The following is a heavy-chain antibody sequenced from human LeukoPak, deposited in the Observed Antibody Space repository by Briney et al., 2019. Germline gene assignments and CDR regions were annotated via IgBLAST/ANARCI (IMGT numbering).Heavy chain of an antibody. CDR3: ARESWSDSGSYSPSFDY. V-gene: IGHV1-69*13. Sequence: SVKVSCKASGGTFSSYAISWLRQAPGQGLEWMGGIIPIFGTANYAQKFQGRVTITADESTSTAYMELSSLRSEDTAVYYCARESWSDSGSYSPSFDYWGQGTLVTVSS. D-gene: IGHD1-26*01. CDR1: GGTFSSYA. CDR2: IIPIFGTA. J-gene: IGHJ4*02.